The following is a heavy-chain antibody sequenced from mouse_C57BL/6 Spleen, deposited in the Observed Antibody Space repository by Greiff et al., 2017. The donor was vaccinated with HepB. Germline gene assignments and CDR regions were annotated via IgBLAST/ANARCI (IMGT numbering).Heavy chain of an antibody. D-gene: IGHD1-1*01. CDR1: GYSFTGYF. CDR2: INPYNGDT. J-gene: IGHJ4*01. V-gene: IGHV1-20*01. CDR3: AREGLITTVVAPYYAMDY. Sequence: EVKLEESGPELVKPGDSVKISCKASGYSFTGYFMNWVMQSHGKSLEWIGRINPYNGDTFYNQKFKGKATLTVDKSSSTAHMELRSLTSEDSAVYYCAREGLITTVVAPYYAMDYWGQGTSVTVSS.